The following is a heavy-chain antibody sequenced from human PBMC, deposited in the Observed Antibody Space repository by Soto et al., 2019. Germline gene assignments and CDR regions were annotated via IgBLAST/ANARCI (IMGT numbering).Heavy chain of an antibody. CDR2: ISAYNGNT. CDR1: GYTFTSYG. CDR3: ARGGDYYDCSGDYLYYGMAV. Sequence: QVPLVQSGAEVKKPGASVKVSCKASGYTFTSYGISWVRQAPGQGLEWMGWISAYNGNTNYAQKLQGRVTMTTDTTTSPAYMGLRSLISDDTAVYYCARGGDYYDCSGDYLYYGMAVWGQGTTVTVCS. V-gene: IGHV1-18*01. J-gene: IGHJ6*02. D-gene: IGHD3-22*01.